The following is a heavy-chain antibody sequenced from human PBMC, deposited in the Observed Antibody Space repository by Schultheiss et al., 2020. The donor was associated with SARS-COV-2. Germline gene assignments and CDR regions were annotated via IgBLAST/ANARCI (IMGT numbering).Heavy chain of an antibody. CDR3: ASVGGWAVTTGGDAFDI. V-gene: IGHV4-61*01. Sequence: SETLSLTCTVSGGSVSSGSYYWSWIRQPPGKGLEWIGEISHSGSTNYNPSLKSRVTISVDTSKNQFSLKLSSVTAADTAVYYCASVGGWAVTTGGDAFDIWGQGTMVTVSS. CDR1: GGSVSSGSYY. D-gene: IGHD6-19*01. CDR2: ISHSGST. J-gene: IGHJ3*02.